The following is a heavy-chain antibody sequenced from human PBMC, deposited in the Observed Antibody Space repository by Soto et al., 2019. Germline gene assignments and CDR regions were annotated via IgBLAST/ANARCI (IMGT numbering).Heavy chain of an antibody. J-gene: IGHJ4*02. CDR3: AKDRLGGNFDY. CDR1: GCTFNNYG. CDR2: ISGTGGST. V-gene: IGHV3-23*01. Sequence: GGSLRLSCAASGCTFNNYGMNWFRQAPGKGLEWVATISGTGGSTYYADSVKGRFTISRDNSKNTLYLQMNSLRVEDTAVYYCAKDRLGGNFDYWGQGTQVTVSS.